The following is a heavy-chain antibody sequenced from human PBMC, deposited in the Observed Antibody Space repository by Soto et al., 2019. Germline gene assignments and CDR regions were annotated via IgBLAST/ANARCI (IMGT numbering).Heavy chain of an antibody. J-gene: IGHJ4*02. CDR2: LSYDGSNK. Sequence: QVQLVESGGGVVQPGRSLRLSCAVSGFTFSSYGMHWDRQAPGKGLEWVAVLSYDGSNKYYADSVKGRFTISRDNSENTLYPQMNSLRAEDTAVYYCANDRHAYSNDFDYWGQGTLVTVSS. CDR1: GFTFSSYG. CDR3: ANDRHAYSNDFDY. V-gene: IGHV3-30*18. D-gene: IGHD4-4*01.